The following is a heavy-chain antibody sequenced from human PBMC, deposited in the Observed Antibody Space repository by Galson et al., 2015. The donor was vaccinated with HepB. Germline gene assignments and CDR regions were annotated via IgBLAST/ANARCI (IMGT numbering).Heavy chain of an antibody. CDR2: INPSDGST. D-gene: IGHD3-22*01. J-gene: IGHJ5*02. CDR1: GYIFTNYH. CDR3: ARVRYDSSGYDP. V-gene: IGHV1-46*01. Sequence: VKVSCKASGYIFTNYHIHWVRQAPGQGLEWMGLINPSDGSTAYAQKFQGRLTMTKDTSTSTVYMELSSLRSEDTAVYYCARVRYDSSGYDPFGQGTLVTVSS.